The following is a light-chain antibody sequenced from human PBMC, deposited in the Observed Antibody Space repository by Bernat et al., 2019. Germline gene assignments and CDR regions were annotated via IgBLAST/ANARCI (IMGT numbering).Light chain of an antibody. J-gene: IGLJ1*01. Sequence: QSALTQPASVSGSLGQSITISCTGTSSDVGGYNYVSWYQHHPGKAPKLMIYHVSSRPSGVSNRFSGSKSDNAASLTISGHQAVDEADYYCSSYTGSTTLVFVFGSGTKVTVL. CDR3: SSYTGSTTLVFV. CDR1: SSDVGGYNY. V-gene: IGLV2-14*03. CDR2: HVS.